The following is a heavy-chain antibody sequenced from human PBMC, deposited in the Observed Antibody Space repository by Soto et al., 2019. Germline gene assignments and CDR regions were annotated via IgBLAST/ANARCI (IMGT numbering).Heavy chain of an antibody. V-gene: IGHV1-69*02. J-gene: IGHJ4*02. CDR2: INPILSVS. Sequence: QVQLVQSGAEVQKPGSSVKVSCKASGDTFSFYSINWVRQAPGLGLEWMGRINPILSVSNYAQKFQGRVTITADKATSTAYMALSILRSEDTAMYYCATNYGSGYRAFDYWGQGALVTVSS. D-gene: IGHD3-10*01. CDR3: ATNYGSGYRAFDY. CDR1: GDTFSFYS.